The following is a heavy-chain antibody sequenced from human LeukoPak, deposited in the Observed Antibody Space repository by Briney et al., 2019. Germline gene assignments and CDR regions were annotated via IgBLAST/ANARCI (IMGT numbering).Heavy chain of an antibody. D-gene: IGHD6-6*01. Sequence: GASVKVSCKASGYTFTSYGISWVRQAPGQGLEWMGWISAYNGNTNYAQKLQGRVTMTTDTSTSTAYMELRSLRSDDTAVYYCASSSIAARPRWFDPWAREPWSPSPQ. CDR2: ISAYNGNT. CDR3: ASSSIAARPRWFDP. V-gene: IGHV1-18*01. J-gene: IGHJ5*02. CDR1: GYTFTSYG.